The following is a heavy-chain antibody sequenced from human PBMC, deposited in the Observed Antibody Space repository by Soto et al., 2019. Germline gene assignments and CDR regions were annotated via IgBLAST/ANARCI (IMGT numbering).Heavy chain of an antibody. Sequence: GGSLRLSCVASGFTFRDYGMHWVRQAPAQGPEWLAVISYDGTTQHYADSVKGRFTIPRDNSKNTLYLQMNSLRAEDTAVYYCARAIYCSGGSCYRHWFDPWGQGSLVTVSS. CDR2: ISYDGTTQ. J-gene: IGHJ5*02. D-gene: IGHD2-15*01. CDR3: ARAIYCSGGSCYRHWFDP. CDR1: GFTFRDYG. V-gene: IGHV3-30*03.